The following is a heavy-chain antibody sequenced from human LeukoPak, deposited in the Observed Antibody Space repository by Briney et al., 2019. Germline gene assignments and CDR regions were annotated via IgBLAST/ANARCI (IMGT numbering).Heavy chain of an antibody. CDR1: GFTFSSHW. CDR2: IKEDGSKK. V-gene: IGHV3-7*03. J-gene: IGHJ4*02. D-gene: IGHD3-22*01. CDR3: ATPLDYYGSTNAYHQGGD. Sequence: GGSLRLSCATSGFTFSSHWMTWVRQAPGKGLEWVANIKEDGSKKNYVDSVKGRFTISRDNAKNSLYLQMNSLRAEDTAVYYCATPLDYYGSTNAYHQGGDWGQGTLVTVSS.